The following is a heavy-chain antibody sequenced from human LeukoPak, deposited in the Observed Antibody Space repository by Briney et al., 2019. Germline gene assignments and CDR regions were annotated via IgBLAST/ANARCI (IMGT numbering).Heavy chain of an antibody. CDR3: ARDRAVSYFDY. CDR2: IWFDGSNK. D-gene: IGHD6-19*01. V-gene: IGHV3-33*01. Sequence: SCKASGYTFTEYYIHWVRQAPGKGLEWVAVIWFDGSNKYYADSVMGRFTISRDNSKSTLYLQMNSLRVEDTAVYYCARDRAVSYFDYWGQGTLVTVSS. CDR1: GYTFTEYY. J-gene: IGHJ4*02.